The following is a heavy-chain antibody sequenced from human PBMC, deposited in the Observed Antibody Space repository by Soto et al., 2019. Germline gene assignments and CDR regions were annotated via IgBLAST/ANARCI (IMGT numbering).Heavy chain of an antibody. J-gene: IGHJ3*02. CDR3: ARLQYTVVTPIDM. CDR1: SGSIRTSY. D-gene: IGHD2-21*02. CDR2: IHNSGNT. Sequence: QVQLQESGPGLVKPSETLSLTCTVPSGSIRTSYWTWIRQFPGKRLEWIAHIHNSGNTNSNPSLKSRVTISMDTSKNQISLRLTSVTAADTAMYYCARLQYTVVTPIDMWGQGTMVTDSS. V-gene: IGHV4-59*01.